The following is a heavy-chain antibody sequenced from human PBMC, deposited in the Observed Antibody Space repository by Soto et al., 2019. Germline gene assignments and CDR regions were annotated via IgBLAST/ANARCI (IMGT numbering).Heavy chain of an antibody. CDR3: APPLLPSVNDFDY. CDR1: GFTFSTFA. V-gene: IGHV3-23*01. CDR2: ISGSGGNT. Sequence: EGQMLESGGGLVQPGGSLRLSCATSGFTFSTFALSWVRQAPGKGLEWVAAISGSGGNTHYADSVKGRFTISRDNSKSTLYLQMTSLRAEDAAVYYCAPPLLPSVNDFDYWGQGTRVTVSS. D-gene: IGHD3-22*01. J-gene: IGHJ4*02.